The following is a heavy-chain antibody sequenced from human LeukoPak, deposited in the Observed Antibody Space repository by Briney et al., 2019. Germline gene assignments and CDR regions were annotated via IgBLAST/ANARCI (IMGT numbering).Heavy chain of an antibody. V-gene: IGHV4-34*01. CDR2: INHSGST. Sequence: PSETLSLTCAGYGGSFSGYYWSWIRQPPGKGLEWIGEINHSGSTNYNPSLKSRVTISVDTSKNQFSLKLSSVTAADTAVYYCARGGRVWFGELFHRYYFDYWGQGTLVTVSS. D-gene: IGHD3-10*01. CDR1: GGSFSGYY. J-gene: IGHJ4*02. CDR3: ARGGRVWFGELFHRYYFDY.